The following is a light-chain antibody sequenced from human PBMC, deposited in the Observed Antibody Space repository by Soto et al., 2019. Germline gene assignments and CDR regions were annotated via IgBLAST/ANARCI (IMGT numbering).Light chain of an antibody. CDR3: AAWDDSLRVRL. CDR2: GDN. Sequence: QSVLTQPPSASGAPGQRVTISCSGSSSAIGGNTLNWYQHLPRAAPKLLIYGDNQRPSGVPDRFSASKSGTSASLTIYGLQSEDEADYYCAAWDDSLRVRLFGGGTKLTVL. V-gene: IGLV1-44*01. J-gene: IGLJ3*02. CDR1: SSAIGGNT.